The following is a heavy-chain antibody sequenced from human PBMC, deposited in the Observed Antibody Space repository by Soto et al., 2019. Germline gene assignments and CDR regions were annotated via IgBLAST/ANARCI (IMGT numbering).Heavy chain of an antibody. Sequence: QVQLQESGPGLVKPSQTLSLTCTVSGGSISSGDYYWSWIRQPPGKGLEWIGYIYYSGSTYYNPTLKSRVTVSVGTSKNHVSLKLSSLTAADTAVYYCAREAYSYDSSGYDVELDYYYYGMDVWGQGTTVTVSS. CDR2: IYYSGST. V-gene: IGHV4-30-4*01. CDR1: GGSISSGDYY. CDR3: AREAYSYDSSGYDVELDYYYYGMDV. D-gene: IGHD3-22*01. J-gene: IGHJ6*02.